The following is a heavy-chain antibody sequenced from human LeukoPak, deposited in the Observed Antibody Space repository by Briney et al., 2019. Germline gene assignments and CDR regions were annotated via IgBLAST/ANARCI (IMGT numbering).Heavy chain of an antibody. CDR2: IIPILGIA. D-gene: IGHD5-24*01. J-gene: IGHJ4*02. V-gene: IGHV1-69*02. CDR1: GGTFSSYT. CDR3: ARGWGTRDGYDSPLHD. Sequence: ASVKLSCKASGGTFSSYTISWVRHAPGQGLEWMGRIIPILGIANYAQKFPGKATITADKSTSTAYMELSSLRSEDTAVYYCARGWGTRDGYDSPLHDWGQGTLVTVSS.